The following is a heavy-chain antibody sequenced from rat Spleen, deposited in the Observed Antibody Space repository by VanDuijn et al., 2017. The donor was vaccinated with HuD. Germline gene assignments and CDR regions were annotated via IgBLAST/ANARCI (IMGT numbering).Heavy chain of an antibody. CDR3: ARVLTMGHYEDC. V-gene: IGHV5-31*01. Sequence: EVQLVQSGGGLVQPGRSLKLSCVASGFTFNKYWMTWIRQAPGKGLEWIASIINTGDGTYYPDSVKGRFTISRDNAKNTLYLQLNSPTTEDTATYYCARVLTMGHYEDCWGQGVMVTVSS. CDR1: GFTFNKYW. J-gene: IGHJ2*01. CDR2: IINTGDGT. D-gene: IGHD1-7*01.